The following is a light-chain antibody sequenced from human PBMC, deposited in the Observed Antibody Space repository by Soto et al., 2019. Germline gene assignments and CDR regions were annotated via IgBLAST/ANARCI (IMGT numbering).Light chain of an antibody. CDR3: SSFTSSHTGV. CDR1: SSDVGGYNY. CDR2: EVS. J-gene: IGLJ3*02. V-gene: IGLV2-14*01. Sequence: QSALTQPASVSGSPGQSITISCTGTSSDVGGYNYVSWYQQHPGKAPKLMIYEVSNRPSGVSNRFSGSKSGNTASLTISGRQAEDEADYYCSSFTSSHTGVFGGGTKLTVL.